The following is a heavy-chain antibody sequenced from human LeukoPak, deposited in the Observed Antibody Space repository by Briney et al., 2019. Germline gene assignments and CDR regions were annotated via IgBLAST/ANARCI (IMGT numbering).Heavy chain of an antibody. CDR1: GGTFSSYT. CDR2: IIPILGIA. CDR3: ATVYSKLSYNWFDP. V-gene: IGHV1-69*02. Sequence: GASVKVSCKASGGTFSSYTISWVRQAPGQGLEWMGRIIPILGIANYAQKFQGRVTMTEDTSTDTAYMELSSLRSEDTAVYYCATVYSKLSYNWFDPWGQGTLVTVSS. J-gene: IGHJ5*02. D-gene: IGHD1-26*01.